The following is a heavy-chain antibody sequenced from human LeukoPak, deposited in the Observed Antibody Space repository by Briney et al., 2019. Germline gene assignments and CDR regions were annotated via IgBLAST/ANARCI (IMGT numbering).Heavy chain of an antibody. CDR3: ARDLAAVADY. V-gene: IGHV3-73*01. J-gene: IGHJ4*02. CDR1: GFTFSGSA. D-gene: IGHD6-25*01. Sequence: PGGSLRLSCATSGFTFSGSAIHWVRQASGKGLEWVGRIRSKANSYATTDAASVKGRFTISRDDSKNTAYLQMNSLKTEDTAVYYCARDLAAVADYWGQGTLVTVSS. CDR2: IRSKANSYAT.